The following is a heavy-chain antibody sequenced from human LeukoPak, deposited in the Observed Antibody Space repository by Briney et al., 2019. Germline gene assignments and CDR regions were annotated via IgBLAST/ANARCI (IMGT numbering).Heavy chain of an antibody. CDR2: ISYDGSNK. V-gene: IGHV3-30*18. D-gene: IGHD1-26*01. Sequence: GSLTLSCAASGFTFCSYGMHWVRQAPGKGLEWVAVISYDGSNKYYADSVKGRFTISRDNSKNTLYLQMNSLRAEDTAVYYCAKDPPYSGSYLDYWGQGTLVTVSS. CDR3: AKDPPYSGSYLDY. J-gene: IGHJ4*02. CDR1: GFTFCSYG.